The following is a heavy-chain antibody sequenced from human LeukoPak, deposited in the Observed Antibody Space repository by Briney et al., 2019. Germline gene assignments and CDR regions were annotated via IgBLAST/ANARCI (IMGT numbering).Heavy chain of an antibody. V-gene: IGHV4-4*07. CDR2: IYTSGST. CDR1: GGSISSYY. D-gene: IGHD6-13*01. Sequence: SETLSLTCTVSGGSISSYYWSWIRQPAGKGLEWIGRIYTSGSTNYNPSLKSRVTMSVDTSKNQFSLKLSSVTAADTAVYYCARETRQQLVPGLMDYWGQGTLVTVSS. CDR3: ARETRQQLVPGLMDY. J-gene: IGHJ4*02.